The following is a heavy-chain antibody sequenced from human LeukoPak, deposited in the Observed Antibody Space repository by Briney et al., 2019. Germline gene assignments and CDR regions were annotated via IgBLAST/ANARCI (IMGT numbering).Heavy chain of an antibody. Sequence: GGSLRLSCAASGFTFSSYGMHWVRQAPGKGLEWVAVIWYYGSNKYYADSVKGRFTISRDNSKNTLYLQMNSLRAEDTAVYYCARDPYSSSWPDYWGQGTLVTVSS. V-gene: IGHV3-33*01. J-gene: IGHJ4*02. CDR3: ARDPYSSSWPDY. CDR1: GFTFSSYG. CDR2: IWYYGSNK. D-gene: IGHD6-13*01.